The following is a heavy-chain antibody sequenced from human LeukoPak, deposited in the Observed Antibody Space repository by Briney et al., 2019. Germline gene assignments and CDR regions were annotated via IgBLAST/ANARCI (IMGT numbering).Heavy chain of an antibody. Sequence: ASVKVSCKASGYTFTSYYMHWVRQAPGQGLEWMGIINPSGGSTSYAQKFQGRVTMTRDTSTSTVYMELSSLRSEDTAVYYCAREEGGEITVTSFDYWGQGTLVTVSS. CDR3: AREEGGEITVTSFDY. J-gene: IGHJ4*02. CDR2: INPSGGST. V-gene: IGHV1-46*01. CDR1: GYTFTSYY. D-gene: IGHD4-17*01.